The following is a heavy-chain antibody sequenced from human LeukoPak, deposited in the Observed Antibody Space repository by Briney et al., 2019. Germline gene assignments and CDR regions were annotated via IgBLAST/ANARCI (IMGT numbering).Heavy chain of an antibody. Sequence: GASVKVSCKASGGTFSSYAISWVRQAPGQGLEWMGRIIPILGIANYAQKFQGRVTITADKSTSTAYMELSSLRSEDTAVYYCATSFGLSGYANPYYYYGMDVWGQGTTVTVSS. J-gene: IGHJ6*02. CDR3: ATSFGLSGYANPYYYYGMDV. V-gene: IGHV1-69*04. CDR2: IIPILGIA. D-gene: IGHD5-12*01. CDR1: GGTFSSYA.